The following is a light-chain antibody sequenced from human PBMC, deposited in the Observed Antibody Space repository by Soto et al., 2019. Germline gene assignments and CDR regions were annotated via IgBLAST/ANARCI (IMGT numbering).Light chain of an antibody. CDR2: DAS. J-gene: IGKJ5*01. CDR3: QQRSNLPPT. Sequence: EILLTQSPGTLSLSPGDRATLSCRASQRVSARYLAWYRQIPGQAPRLLIYDASKRATGIPDRFSGGGSGTDFTPTISSLEPEDFAVYYCQQRSNLPPTFGQGTRLEIK. CDR1: QRVSARY. V-gene: IGKV3-11*01.